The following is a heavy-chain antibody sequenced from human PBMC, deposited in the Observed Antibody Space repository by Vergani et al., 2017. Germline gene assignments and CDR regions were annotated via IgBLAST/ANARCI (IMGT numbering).Heavy chain of an antibody. D-gene: IGHD5-24*01. Sequence: EVQLVESGGGLVQPGGSLSLSCAASGFTFSSYEMNWVRQAPGKGLEWVSYISSSGSTIYYADSVKGRFTISRDNAKNSLYLQMNSLRAEDTAVYYCARGGPVDGYNDYWGQGTLVTVSS. V-gene: IGHV3-48*03. CDR3: ARGGPVDGYNDY. J-gene: IGHJ4*02. CDR1: GFTFSSYE. CDR2: ISSSGSTI.